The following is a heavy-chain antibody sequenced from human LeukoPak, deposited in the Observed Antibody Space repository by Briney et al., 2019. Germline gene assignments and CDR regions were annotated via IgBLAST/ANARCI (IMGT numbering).Heavy chain of an antibody. J-gene: IGHJ6*04. D-gene: IGHD3-10*02. CDR2: IKQDGSEN. Sequence: GGSLRLSCAASGFTFSSYWMSCVRQAPGKGLEWVANIKQDGSENYYVDSVKGRFTISRDNAKNSLYLQMNSLRAEDTAVYYCAELGITMIGGVWGKGTTVTISS. CDR1: GFTFSSYW. CDR3: AELGITMIGGV. V-gene: IGHV3-7*01.